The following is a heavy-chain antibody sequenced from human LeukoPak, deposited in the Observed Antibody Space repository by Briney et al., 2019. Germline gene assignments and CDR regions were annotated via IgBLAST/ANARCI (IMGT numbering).Heavy chain of an antibody. Sequence: GGSLRPSCAASGFTFSTYAMSWVRQAPGKGLEWVSSISGSSSYIYYADSVKGRFTISRDYAKNLLYLQMNSLRIEDTAVYYCARDHGIPGSGSYRFDYWGHGTLVTVSS. V-gene: IGHV3-21*06. CDR2: ISGSSSYI. CDR1: GFTFSTYA. D-gene: IGHD3-10*01. CDR3: ARDHGIPGSGSYRFDY. J-gene: IGHJ4*01.